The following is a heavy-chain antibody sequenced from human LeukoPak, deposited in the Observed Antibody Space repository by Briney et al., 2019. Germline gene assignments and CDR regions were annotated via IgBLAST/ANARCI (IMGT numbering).Heavy chain of an antibody. J-gene: IGHJ4*02. V-gene: IGHV3-48*03. CDR2: ISASGGTT. Sequence: GGSLRLSCAASGFTFSSYEMNWVRQAPGKGLEWLSYISASGGTTYYADSVNGRFTISRDNAKNSLFLEMNSLRVDDTAMYFCARSSLERHYSFDFWGRGTLVTVSS. CDR1: GFTFSSYE. CDR3: ARSSLERHYSFDF. D-gene: IGHD1-1*01.